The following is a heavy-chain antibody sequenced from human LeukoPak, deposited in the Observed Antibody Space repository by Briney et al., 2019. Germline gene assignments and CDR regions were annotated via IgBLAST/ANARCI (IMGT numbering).Heavy chain of an antibody. J-gene: IGHJ4*02. D-gene: IGHD4/OR15-4a*01. CDR1: GFTVSGDY. CDR2: IYADFDNT. CDR3: ARALNRHIGAFEY. Sequence: GGSLRLSCAASGFTVSGDYMSWVRQAPGKRLEWVSVIYADFDNTDYADSVKGRFTIPRDNSKNTLYLHMNSLRVDDSATYYCARALNRHIGAFEYWGQGALVTVSS. V-gene: IGHV3-53*01.